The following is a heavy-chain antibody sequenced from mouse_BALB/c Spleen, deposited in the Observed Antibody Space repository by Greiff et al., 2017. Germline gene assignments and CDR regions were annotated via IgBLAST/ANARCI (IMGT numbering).Heavy chain of an antibody. V-gene: IGHV5-17*02. CDR2: ISSGSSTI. CDR1: GFTFSSFG. Sequence: DVKLVESGGGLVQPGGSRKLSCAASGFTFSSFGMHWVRQAPEKGLEWVAYISSGSSTIYYADTVKGRFTISRDNPKNTLFLQMTSLRSEDTAMYYCARSGVYYGYAMDYWGQGTSVTVSS. CDR3: ARSGVYYGYAMDY. J-gene: IGHJ4*01. D-gene: IGHD1-1*01.